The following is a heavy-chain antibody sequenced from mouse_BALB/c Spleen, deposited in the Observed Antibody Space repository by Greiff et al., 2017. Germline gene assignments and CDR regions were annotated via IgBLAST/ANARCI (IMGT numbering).Heavy chain of an antibody. CDR1: GYSFTGYF. CDR2: INPYNGDT. J-gene: IGHJ4*01. D-gene: IGHD1-1*01. Sequence: VQLKESGPELVKPGASVKISCKASGYSFTGYFMNWVKQSHGKSLEWIGRINPYNGDTFYNQKFKGKATLTVDKSSSTAHMELLSLTSEDPAVYDCGRDNTVSFYAIDYWGQGTSVTVSA. V-gene: IGHV1-37*01. CDR3: GRDNTVSFYAIDY.